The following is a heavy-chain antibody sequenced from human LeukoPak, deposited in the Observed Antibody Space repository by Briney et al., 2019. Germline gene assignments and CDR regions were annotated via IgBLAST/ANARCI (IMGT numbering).Heavy chain of an antibody. J-gene: IGHJ6*04. CDR3: AKKVGAGYYYYGRDV. Sequence: PGASLRLSCAASGFTLSSYAMSWVRQAPGKGLEWVSAISGSGGSTYYADSVKGRFTISRDNSKNTLYLQMNNLRAEDTAVYYCAKKVGAGYYYYGRDVGAKGPTFTVP. V-gene: IGHV3-23*01. D-gene: IGHD2-2*01. CDR1: GFTLSSYA. CDR2: ISGSGGST.